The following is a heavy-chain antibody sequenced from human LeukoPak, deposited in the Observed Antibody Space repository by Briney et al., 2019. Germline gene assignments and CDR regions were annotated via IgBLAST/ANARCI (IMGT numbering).Heavy chain of an antibody. CDR3: ARGMFGGYCTDY. Sequence: GGSLRLSCAASGFTFTSHWIHWVRQAPGKGLVWVSCIKSDGTTTNYADSVQGRFTISRDNTKNTVYLQMNGLRAEDTAVYYCARGMFGGYCTDYWGQGTLVTVSS. V-gene: IGHV3-74*01. D-gene: IGHD3-3*01. J-gene: IGHJ4*02. CDR2: IKSDGTTT. CDR1: GFTFTSHW.